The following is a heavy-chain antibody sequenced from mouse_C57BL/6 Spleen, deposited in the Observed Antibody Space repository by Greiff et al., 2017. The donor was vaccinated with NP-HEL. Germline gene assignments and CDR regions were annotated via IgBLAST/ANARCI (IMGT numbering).Heavy chain of an antibody. CDR2: IYPGDGDT. D-gene: IGHD1-1*01. Sequence: VQLQQSGPELVKPGASVKISCKASGYAFSSSWMNWVKQRPGKGLEWIGRIYPGDGDTNYNGKFKGKATLTADKSSSTAYMQLSSLTSEDSAVYFCARANYYGSSYWYFDVWGTGITVTVAS. J-gene: IGHJ1*03. CDR3: ARANYYGSSYWYFDV. V-gene: IGHV1-82*01. CDR1: GYAFSSSW.